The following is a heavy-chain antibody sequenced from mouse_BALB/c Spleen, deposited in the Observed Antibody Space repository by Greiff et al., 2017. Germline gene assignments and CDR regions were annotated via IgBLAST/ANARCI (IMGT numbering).Heavy chain of an antibody. V-gene: IGHV2-9*02. CDR1: GFSLTSYG. J-gene: IGHJ2*01. CDR3: ARDQSPHYYGTPYFDY. Sequence: QVQLKESGPGLVAPSQSLSITCTVSGFSLTSYGVHWVRQPPGKGLEWLGVIWAGGSTNYNSALMPRLSISKDNSKSQVFLKMNSLQTDDTAMYYCARDQSPHYYGTPYFDYWGQGTTLTVSS. CDR2: IWAGGST. D-gene: IGHD1-1*01.